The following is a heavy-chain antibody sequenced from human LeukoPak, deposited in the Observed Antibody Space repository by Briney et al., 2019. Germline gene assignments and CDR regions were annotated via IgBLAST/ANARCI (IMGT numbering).Heavy chain of an antibody. J-gene: IGHJ4*02. V-gene: IGHV3-7*05. CDR2: INRDGSEK. CDR1: GLTFNTYW. Sequence: GGSLRLSCAASGLTFNTYWMTWVRQAPGKGLEWVANINRDGSEKNYVDSVRGRFTISRDNTKNSLYLQMNSHTVEDTAVYYCGRGPGYRSDYGGQGTLVTVSS. D-gene: IGHD5-12*01. CDR3: GRGPGYRSDY.